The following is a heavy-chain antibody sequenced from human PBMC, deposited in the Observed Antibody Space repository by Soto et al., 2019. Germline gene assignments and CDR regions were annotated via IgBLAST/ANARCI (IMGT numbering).Heavy chain of an antibody. D-gene: IGHD6-13*01. V-gene: IGHV4-38-2*01. Sequence: KPSETLSLACAVSGYSISSGYYWGWIRQPPGKGLEWIGSIYHSGSTYYNPSLKSRVTISVDTSKNQFSLKLSSVTAADTAVYYCARVVSSRWSWFDPWGQGTRGTV. J-gene: IGHJ5*02. CDR2: IYHSGST. CDR3: ARVVSSRWSWFDP. CDR1: GYSISSGYY.